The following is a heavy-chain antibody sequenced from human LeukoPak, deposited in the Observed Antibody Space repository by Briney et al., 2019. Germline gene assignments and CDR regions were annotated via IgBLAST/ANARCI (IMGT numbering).Heavy chain of an antibody. CDR2: ISYDGSNK. CDR3: AKDSSPFTIVVVVAATPGRPNWFDP. D-gene: IGHD2-15*01. V-gene: IGHV3-30*18. J-gene: IGHJ5*02. CDR1: GFXFSSYG. Sequence: PGRSLRLSCAASGFXFSSYGIHWVRQAPGKGLEWVAVISYDGSNKYYADSVKGRFTISRDNSKNTLYLQMNSLRAEDTAVYYCAKDSSPFTIVVVVAATPGRPNWFDPWGQGTLVTVSS.